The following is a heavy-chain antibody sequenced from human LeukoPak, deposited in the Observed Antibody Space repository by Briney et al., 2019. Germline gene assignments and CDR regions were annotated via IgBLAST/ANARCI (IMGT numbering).Heavy chain of an antibody. Sequence: PGGSLRLSCAASGFTFSSNYMSWVRQAPGKGLEWVSVIYSGGSTYYADSVKGGFTISRDNSNNTLYLQMNSLRAEDTAVYYCASANPSGSPSRGPDAFDIWGQGTVVTVSS. D-gene: IGHD1-26*01. CDR2: IYSGGST. V-gene: IGHV3-53*01. CDR1: GFTFSSNY. CDR3: ASANPSGSPSRGPDAFDI. J-gene: IGHJ3*02.